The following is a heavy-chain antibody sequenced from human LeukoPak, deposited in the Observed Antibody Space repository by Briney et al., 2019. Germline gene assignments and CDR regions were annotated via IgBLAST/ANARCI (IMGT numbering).Heavy chain of an antibody. J-gene: IGHJ4*02. Sequence: GASVKVSCKASGGTFSSYAISWVRPAPGQGLEGMGRIIPIFGTPNYAQKLQGRVTITTDESTSTAYMELSSLRSEDTAVYYCARDRGYDILTGYYFDYWGQGTLVTVSS. CDR1: GGTFSSYA. V-gene: IGHV1-69*05. D-gene: IGHD3-9*01. CDR3: ARDRGYDILTGYYFDY. CDR2: IIPIFGTP.